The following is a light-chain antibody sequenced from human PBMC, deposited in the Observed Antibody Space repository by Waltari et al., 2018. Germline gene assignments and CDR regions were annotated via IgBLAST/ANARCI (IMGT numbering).Light chain of an antibody. Sequence: DIAVTQSPLSLPVTPGEPASISCSSRHSLLLSNGYNYLDWYLQKPGQSPQLLIYLGSNRASGVPDRISGSGSGTNFTLKISRVETEDVGVYYCMQGLQSYTFGQGTKLEIK. J-gene: IGKJ2*01. CDR1: HSLLLSNGYNY. CDR2: LGS. V-gene: IGKV2-28*01. CDR3: MQGLQSYT.